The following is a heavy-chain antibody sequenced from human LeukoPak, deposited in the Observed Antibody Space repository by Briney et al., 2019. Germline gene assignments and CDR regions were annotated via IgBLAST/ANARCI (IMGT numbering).Heavy chain of an antibody. Sequence: GGSLRLSCAASGFTFSNYAMSWVRQAPGKGLEWVSAISGSGGSTYYADSVKGRFTISRDNSKNTLYLQMNSLRAEDTAVYYCEKEPHYYGSGSSMSWFDPWGQGTLVTVSS. CDR2: ISGSGGST. CDR3: EKEPHYYGSGSSMSWFDP. J-gene: IGHJ5*02. CDR1: GFTFSNYA. V-gene: IGHV3-23*01. D-gene: IGHD3-10*01.